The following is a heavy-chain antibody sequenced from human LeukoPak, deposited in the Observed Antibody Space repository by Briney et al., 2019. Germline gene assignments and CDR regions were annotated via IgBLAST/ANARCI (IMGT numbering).Heavy chain of an antibody. Sequence: ASVKVSCKASGGTFTSYDINWVRQATGQGLEWMGWMNPNSGNTGYAQKFQGRVTITRNTSISTAYMELSSLRSEDTAVYYCARVASGSYTHRKFDYWGQGTLVTVSS. J-gene: IGHJ4*02. CDR3: ARVASGSYTHRKFDY. CDR2: MNPNSGNT. D-gene: IGHD1-26*01. CDR1: GGTFTSYD. V-gene: IGHV1-8*03.